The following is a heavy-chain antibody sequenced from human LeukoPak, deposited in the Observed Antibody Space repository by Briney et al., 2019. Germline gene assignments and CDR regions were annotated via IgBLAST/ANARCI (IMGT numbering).Heavy chain of an antibody. Sequence: ASVKVSCKASGYTFTSYAMNWVRQAPGQGLEWMGWINPNSGGTNYAQKFQGRVTMTRDTSISTAYMELSRLRSDDTAVYYCARDSARLQIVGAIYYFDYWGQGTPVTVSS. V-gene: IGHV1-2*02. J-gene: IGHJ4*02. CDR1: GYTFTSYA. D-gene: IGHD1-26*01. CDR3: ARDSARLQIVGAIYYFDY. CDR2: INPNSGGT.